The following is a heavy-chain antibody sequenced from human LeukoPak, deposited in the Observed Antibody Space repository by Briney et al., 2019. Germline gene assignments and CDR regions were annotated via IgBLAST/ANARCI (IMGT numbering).Heavy chain of an antibody. CDR2: ISYDGSNK. V-gene: IGHV3-30*18. CDR3: AKEDYYDSSGYYFRRWFDP. CDR1: GFTFSNYG. D-gene: IGHD3-22*01. J-gene: IGHJ5*02. Sequence: GGSLRLSCAASGFTFSNYGMHWVRQAPGKGLEWVAVISYDGSNKYYADSVKGRFTISRDNSKNMLYLQMNSLRAEDTAVYYCAKEDYYDSSGYYFRRWFDPWGQGTLVTVSS.